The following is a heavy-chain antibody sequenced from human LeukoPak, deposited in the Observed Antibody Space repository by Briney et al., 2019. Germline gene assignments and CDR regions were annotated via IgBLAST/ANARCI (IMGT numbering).Heavy chain of an antibody. CDR3: ARVGWWDGMDV. CDR2: ISSSSYI. J-gene: IGHJ6*02. V-gene: IGHV3-21*01. CDR1: GFTFSSYG. Sequence: KPGGSLRLSCAASGFTFSSYGINWVRQAPGKGLEWVSSISSSSYIYYADSVKGRFTISRDNAKNSLYLQMNSLRAEDTAVYYCARVGWWDGMDVWGQGTTVTVSS. D-gene: IGHD2-15*01.